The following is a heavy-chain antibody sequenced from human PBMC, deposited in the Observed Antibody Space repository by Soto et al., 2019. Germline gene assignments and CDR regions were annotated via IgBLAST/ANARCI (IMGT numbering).Heavy chain of an antibody. CDR2: IYHSGST. Sequence: SETLSLTCAVSGESISSSKWWSWVRQPPGKGLEWIGEIYHSGSTNYNPSLKSRVIISVDKSKNQFSLKLSSVTDADTAIYYCARDGSGYSVYWGQGTLVTVSS. V-gene: IGHV4-4*02. CDR3: ARDGSGYSVY. D-gene: IGHD3-22*01. CDR1: GESISSSKW. J-gene: IGHJ4*02.